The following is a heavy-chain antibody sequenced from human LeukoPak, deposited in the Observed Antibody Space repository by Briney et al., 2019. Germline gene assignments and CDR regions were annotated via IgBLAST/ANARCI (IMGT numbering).Heavy chain of an antibody. CDR2: IRYDGSNK. CDR1: GFTFSSYG. Sequence: GGSLRLSCAASGFTFSSYGMHWVRQAPGKGLEWVAFIRYDGSNKYYADSVKGRFTISRDNSKNTLYLQMNSLRAEDTAVYYCAREKRVAAHTFDPWGQGTLVTVSS. CDR3: AREKRVAAHTFDP. J-gene: IGHJ5*02. D-gene: IGHD6-6*01. V-gene: IGHV3-30*02.